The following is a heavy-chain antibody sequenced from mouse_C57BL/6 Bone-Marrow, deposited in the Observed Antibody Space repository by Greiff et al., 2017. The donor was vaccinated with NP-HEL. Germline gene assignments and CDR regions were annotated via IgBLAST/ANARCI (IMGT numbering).Heavy chain of an antibody. CDR1: GIDFSRYC. J-gene: IGHJ2*01. CDR3: ASYYGSSPYYFDY. Sequence: LLSSFRGLVPPPASLKLSFSSSGIDFSRYCPTRVRRAPGKGLHRTGEINPEISTINYAPSLKHKFIISRDNAKNTLYLQMSKVRSEDTALYYCASYYGSSPYYFDYWGQGTTLTVSS. V-gene: IGHV4-1*01. CDR2: INPEISTI. D-gene: IGHD1-1*01.